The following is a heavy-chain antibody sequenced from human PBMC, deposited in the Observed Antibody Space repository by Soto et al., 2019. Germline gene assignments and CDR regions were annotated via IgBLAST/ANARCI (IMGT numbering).Heavy chain of an antibody. CDR3: GVSNTAVGRFNWFDS. V-gene: IGHV5-51*01. CDR2: IYPGDSDS. Sequence: GESLKISCKGSGYSFTSYWIGWVRQRPGKGLEWMGIIYPGDSDSRHSPSFEGQVSFSADKSINTAYVQWSSLKASDTATYYCGVSNTAVGRFNWFDSWGQGTLVTVSS. J-gene: IGHJ5*01. CDR1: GYSFTSYW. D-gene: IGHD2-15*01.